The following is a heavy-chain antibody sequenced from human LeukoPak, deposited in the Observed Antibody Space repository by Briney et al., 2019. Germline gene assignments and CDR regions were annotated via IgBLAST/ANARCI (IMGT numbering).Heavy chain of an antibody. CDR2: ISRSASTI. CDR3: ARDLVVVPASPYYFDY. J-gene: IGHJ4*02. CDR1: GFTFSNYH. V-gene: IGHV3-48*01. Sequence: PGGSLRLSCAASGFTFSNYHMNWVRRAPGKGLEWVSYISRSASTIYYADSVKGRFTISRDNAQNSLYLQMNSLTAEDTAVYYCARDLVVVPASPYYFDYWGQGTLVTVSS. D-gene: IGHD2-15*01.